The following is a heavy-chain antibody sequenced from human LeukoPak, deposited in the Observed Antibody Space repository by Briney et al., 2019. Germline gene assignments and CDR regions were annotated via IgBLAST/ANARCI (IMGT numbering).Heavy chain of an antibody. CDR2: ISSSSSTI. V-gene: IGHV3-48*01. D-gene: IGHD2-15*01. CDR3: ARDCSGGSCYGYYYMDV. Sequence: PGGSLRLSCAASGFTFSTYGINWVRQAPGKGLEWVSYISSSSSTIYYADSVKGRFTISRDNAKNSLYLQMNSLRAEDTAVYYCARDCSGGSCYGYYYMDVWGKGTTVTVSS. J-gene: IGHJ6*03. CDR1: GFTFSTYG.